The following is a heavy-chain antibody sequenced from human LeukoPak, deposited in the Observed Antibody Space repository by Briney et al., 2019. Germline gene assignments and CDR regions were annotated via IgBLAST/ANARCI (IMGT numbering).Heavy chain of an antibody. J-gene: IGHJ6*03. V-gene: IGHV4-34*01. CDR2: INHSGST. CDR3: ARAGYYYYYMDV. Sequence: SETLSLTCAVYGGSFRGYYWSWIRQPPGKGLEWIGEINHSGSTNYNPSLKSRVTISVDTSKNQFSLKLSSVTAADTAVYYCARAGYYYYYMDVWGKGTTVTVSS. CDR1: GGSFRGYY.